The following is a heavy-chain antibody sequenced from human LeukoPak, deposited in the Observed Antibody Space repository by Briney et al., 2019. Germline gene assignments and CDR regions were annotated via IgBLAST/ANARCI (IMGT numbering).Heavy chain of an antibody. V-gene: IGHV1-8*01. CDR2: MNPNTGKS. J-gene: IGHJ5*02. CDR3: ARKSCSSTSCLHP. CDR1: GYTFTKYD. Sequence: SVKLSCKASGYTFTKYDINWVRQSAGQRLEWLAGMNPNTGKSGYAQRFQGRVTMTRDTSIDTAYMELSRLGSEDTAVYYCARKSCSSTSCLHPWGQGALVTVSS. D-gene: IGHD2-2*01.